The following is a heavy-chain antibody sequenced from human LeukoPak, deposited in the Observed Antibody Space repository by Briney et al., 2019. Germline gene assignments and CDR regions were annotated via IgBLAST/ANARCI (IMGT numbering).Heavy chain of an antibody. CDR2: ISSSGSTI. D-gene: IGHD3-10*01. CDR1: GFTFSSYE. CDR3: ARDEITMVRGVNYYCYMDV. J-gene: IGHJ6*03. Sequence: QSGGSLRLSCAASGFTFSSYEMNWVRQAPGKGLEWVSYISSSGSTIYYADSVKGRFTISRDNAKNSLYLQMNSLRAEDTAVYYCARDEITMVRGVNYYCYMDVWGKGTTVTVSS. V-gene: IGHV3-48*03.